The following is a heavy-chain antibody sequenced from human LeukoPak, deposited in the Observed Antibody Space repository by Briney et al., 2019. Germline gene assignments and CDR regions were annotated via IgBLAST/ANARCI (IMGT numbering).Heavy chain of an antibody. CDR3: ARGDSSGYYLDY. J-gene: IGHJ4*02. D-gene: IGHD3-22*01. V-gene: IGHV4-34*01. CDR2: INHSGST. CDR1: GGSFSGYY. Sequence: KPSETLSLTCAVYGGSFSGYYWSWIRQPPGKGLEWIGEINHSGSTNYNPSLKSRVTISVDTSKNQFSLKLSSVTAADTAVYYCARGDSSGYYLDYWGQGTLVTVSS.